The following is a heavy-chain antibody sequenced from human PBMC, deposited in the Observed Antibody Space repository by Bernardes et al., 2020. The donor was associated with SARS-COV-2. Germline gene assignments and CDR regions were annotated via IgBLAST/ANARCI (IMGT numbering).Heavy chain of an antibody. Sequence: GGSLRLSCAASGFTFSSYAMSWVRQAPGKGLEWVSAISGSGGSTYYADSVKGRFTISRDNSKNTLYLQMNSLRAEDTAVYYCAKSGVATIDSTDWYFDLWGRGTLVTVSS. V-gene: IGHV3-23*01. CDR2: ISGSGGST. D-gene: IGHD5-12*01. J-gene: IGHJ2*01. CDR1: GFTFSSYA. CDR3: AKSGVATIDSTDWYFDL.